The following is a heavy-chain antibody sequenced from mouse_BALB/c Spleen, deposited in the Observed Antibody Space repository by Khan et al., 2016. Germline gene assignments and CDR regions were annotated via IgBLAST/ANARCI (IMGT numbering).Heavy chain of an antibody. J-gene: IGHJ4*01. D-gene: IGHD1-1*01. Sequence: EVQLQEPGPSLVKPSQALSLTCSVTGDSITSGYWNWIRKFPGLKLEYMGYITYSGSTYYNQSLKSRISITRDTSKNPSFLKLISVTTEDTATYYCARYDSSSYVRGMDYWGQGTSVTVAS. CDR3: ARYDSSSYVRGMDY. CDR2: ITYSGST. V-gene: IGHV3-8*02. CDR1: GDSITSGY.